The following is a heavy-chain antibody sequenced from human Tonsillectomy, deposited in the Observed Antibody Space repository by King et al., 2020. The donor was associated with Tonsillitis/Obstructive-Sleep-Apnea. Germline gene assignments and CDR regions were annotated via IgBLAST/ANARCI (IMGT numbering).Heavy chain of an antibody. CDR1: GFTFSSYA. D-gene: IGHD2-2*01. Sequence: VQLVESGGGLVQPGGSLRLSCAASGFTFSSYALTWIRQAPGKGLEWVSAISGSGGITYYAEAVKGRFTISRDNSKSTLYLQMSSLRAEDTAVYYCAKRNLPVPDTSRSGYYYMDVWGQGTTVTVSS. CDR2: ISGSGGIT. V-gene: IGHV3-23*04. J-gene: IGHJ6*03. CDR3: AKRNLPVPDTSRSGYYYMDV.